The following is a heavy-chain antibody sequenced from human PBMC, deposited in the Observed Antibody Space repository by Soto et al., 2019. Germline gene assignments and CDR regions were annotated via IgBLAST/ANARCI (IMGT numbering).Heavy chain of an antibody. Sequence: QVQVVQSGAEVKKPGSSVKVSCKASGGTFSTAAISWVRQAPGQGLEWMGGIMPILRTADYAQKFQGRVTITADESPSTAYLELRSLRSEDTAVYYCARDKDRPQLGGNYYYIMDVWGQGTTVTVSS. CDR1: GGTFSTAA. J-gene: IGHJ6*02. D-gene: IGHD3-3*02. CDR3: ARDKDRPQLGGNYYYIMDV. CDR2: IMPILRTA. V-gene: IGHV1-69*11.